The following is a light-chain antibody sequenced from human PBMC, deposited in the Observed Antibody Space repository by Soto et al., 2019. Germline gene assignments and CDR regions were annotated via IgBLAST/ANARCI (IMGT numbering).Light chain of an antibody. Sequence: EIVLSQSPGTLSLSPGERVTLSCRASQILSSSYLAWYQQKPGQAPRLLIYGASSRATDIPDRFSSSGSGTDFALTINRLEHEDFAVYYWQQYDSSPYTFARGTKLEIK. CDR3: QQYDSSPYT. J-gene: IGKJ2*01. CDR1: QILSSSY. CDR2: GAS. V-gene: IGKV3-20*01.